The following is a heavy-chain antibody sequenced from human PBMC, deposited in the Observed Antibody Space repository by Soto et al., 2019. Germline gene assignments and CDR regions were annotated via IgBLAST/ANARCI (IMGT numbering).Heavy chain of an antibody. CDR1: VGSISSTRSTYY. CDR2: IYYSGST. Sequence: PSETLSLTCTVSVGSISSTRSTYYWGWIRQPPGKGLEWIGSIYYSGSTYHNPSLRSRVTISVDTSKNLFSLKMTSVTAADTAVYYCARALEQHLWFDPWGQGTLVTVSS. J-gene: IGHJ5*02. CDR3: ARALEQHLWFDP. D-gene: IGHD6-13*01. V-gene: IGHV4-39*02.